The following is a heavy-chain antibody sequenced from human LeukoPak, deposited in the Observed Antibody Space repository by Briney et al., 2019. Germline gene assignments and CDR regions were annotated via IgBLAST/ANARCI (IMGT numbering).Heavy chain of an antibody. D-gene: IGHD3-10*01. V-gene: IGHV3-73*01. CDR1: GFTFSGSA. CDR3: TILGGSGSTVRPDYYGMDV. J-gene: IGHJ6*02. CDR2: IRSKANSYAT. Sequence: PGGSLRLSCAASGFTFSGSAMHWVRQASGKGLEWVGRIRSKANSYATAYAASVKGRFTISRDDSKNTAYMQMNSLKTEDTAVYYCTILGGSGSTVRPDYYGMDVWGQGTTVTVSS.